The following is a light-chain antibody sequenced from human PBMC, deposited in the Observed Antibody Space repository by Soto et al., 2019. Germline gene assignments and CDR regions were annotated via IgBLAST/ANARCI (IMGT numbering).Light chain of an antibody. CDR1: SSAFATYNL. CDR2: EGS. J-gene: IGLJ3*02. V-gene: IGLV2-23*03. Sequence: QSVLTQPASVSGSPGQSITISCTGTSSAFATYNLVSWYQQHPGKAPKLMIYEGSERPSGISTRFSGSKSGNTASLTISGLQAEDEADYYCCSYAGSSTFGVVFGGGTKVTVL. CDR3: CSYAGSSTFGVV.